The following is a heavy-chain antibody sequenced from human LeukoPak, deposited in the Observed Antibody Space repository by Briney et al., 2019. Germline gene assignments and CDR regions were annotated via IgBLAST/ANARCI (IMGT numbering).Heavy chain of an antibody. V-gene: IGHV4-59*01. CDR2: ISYSGST. CDR3: ARDIKDYGMDV. CDR1: GGSISNYY. Sequence: SETLSLTCTVSGGSISNYYWSWIRQPPGKGLEWIGDISYSGSTNYNPSHKSRITISIHTSKNQFSLKLSSVTAADTAVYYCARDIKDYGMDVWGQGTTDTVSS. J-gene: IGHJ6*02.